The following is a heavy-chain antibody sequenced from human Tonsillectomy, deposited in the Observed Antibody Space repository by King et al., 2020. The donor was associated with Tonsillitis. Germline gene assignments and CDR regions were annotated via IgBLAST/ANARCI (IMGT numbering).Heavy chain of an antibody. Sequence: VQLVESGGGLVKPGGSLRLSCAASGFTFNTYDMNWVRQAPGKGLEWVSYINRGSTHIYYADSVKGRFTISRDNAKNLLYLQMNSLRAEDMAVYYCARAVATTARVGGMDVWGQGTTVTVSS. V-gene: IGHV3-21*01. J-gene: IGHJ6*02. D-gene: IGHD1-1*01. CDR1: GFTFNTYD. CDR3: ARAVATTARVGGMDV. CDR2: INRGSTHI.